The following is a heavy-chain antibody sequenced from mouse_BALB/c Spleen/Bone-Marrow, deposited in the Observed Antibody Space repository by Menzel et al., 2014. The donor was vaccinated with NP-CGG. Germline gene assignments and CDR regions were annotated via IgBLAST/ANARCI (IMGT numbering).Heavy chain of an antibody. CDR1: GFTFSSFG. Sequence: EVQLVESGGGLVQPGGSRKLSCAASGFTFSSFGMHWVRQAPEKGLEWVAYISSGSSTIYYADTVKGRFTISRDNPKNTLFLQMTSLRSEDTAMYYRARSWEYFDVWGAGTTVTVSS. CDR2: ISSGSSTI. J-gene: IGHJ1*01. D-gene: IGHD4-1*01. CDR3: ARSWEYFDV. V-gene: IGHV5-17*02.